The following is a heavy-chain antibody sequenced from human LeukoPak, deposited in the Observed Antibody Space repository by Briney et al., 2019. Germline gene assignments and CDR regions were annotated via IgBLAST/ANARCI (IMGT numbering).Heavy chain of an antibody. CDR3: ARDHPVGGGWNY. CDR2: IYYSGST. J-gene: IGHJ4*02. CDR1: GGSISSYY. Sequence: SETLSLTCTVSGGSISSYYWSWIRQPLGKGLEWIGYIYYSGSTNYNPSLKSRVTISVDTSKNQFSLKLSSVTAADTAVYYCARDHPVGGGWNYWGQGTLVTVSS. V-gene: IGHV4-59*01. D-gene: IGHD6-19*01.